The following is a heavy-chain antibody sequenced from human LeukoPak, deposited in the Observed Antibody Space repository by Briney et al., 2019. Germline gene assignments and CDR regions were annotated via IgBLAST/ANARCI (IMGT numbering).Heavy chain of an antibody. J-gene: IGHJ3*02. Sequence: ASVKVSCKASGYTFNNYGFIWVRQAPGQGLGWMGLISAYNGNTNYAQKLQGRVTMTIDTSTSTAYMELRSLRSDDTSVYYCARDLAVVTAFGQHAFDIWGQGTMVTVSS. CDR1: GYTFNNYG. CDR2: ISAYNGNT. CDR3: ARDLAVVTAFGQHAFDI. D-gene: IGHD2-21*02. V-gene: IGHV1-18*01.